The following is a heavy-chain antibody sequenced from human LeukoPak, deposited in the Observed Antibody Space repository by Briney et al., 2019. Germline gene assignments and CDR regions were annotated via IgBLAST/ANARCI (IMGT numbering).Heavy chain of an antibody. D-gene: IGHD1-26*01. V-gene: IGHV4-34*01. Sequence: KPSETLSLTCAVYGGSFSGYYWSWIRQPPGKGLEWIGEINHSGSTNYNPSRKSRVTISVDTSKNQFSLKLSSVTAADTAVYYCAREGGSYFNWFDPWGQGTLVTVSS. CDR3: AREGGSYFNWFDP. J-gene: IGHJ5*02. CDR1: GGSFSGYY. CDR2: INHSGST.